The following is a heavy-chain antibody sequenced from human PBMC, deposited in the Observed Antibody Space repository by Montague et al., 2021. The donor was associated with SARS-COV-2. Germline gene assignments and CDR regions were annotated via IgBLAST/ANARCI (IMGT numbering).Heavy chain of an antibody. CDR2: IYYSGST. J-gene: IGHJ5*02. CDR3: ASKTVGIMIFGVVNGGWFDP. CDR1: GDSVSSSSYY. D-gene: IGHD3-3*01. Sequence: SETLSLTCTVSGDSVSSSSYYWGWIRQPPGKGLEWIGNIYYSGSTXYSPSLKSRVTISVDTSKNQFSLKLSSVTAADTAVYYCASKTVGIMIFGVVNGGWFDPWGQGTLVTVSS. V-gene: IGHV4-39*01.